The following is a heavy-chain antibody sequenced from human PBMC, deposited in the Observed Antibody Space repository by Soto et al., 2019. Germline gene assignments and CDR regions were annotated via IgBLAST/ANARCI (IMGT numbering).Heavy chain of an antibody. CDR1: GGTFNTYA. D-gene: IGHD3-10*01. CDR3: AREVQVHTPAFVY. J-gene: IGHJ4*02. V-gene: IGHV1-69*19. CDR2: ISPMFGAA. Sequence: QVQLVQSGAEMKKPGSSVKVSCQSSGGTFNTYAMNWVRQAPGQGPEWMGDISPMFGAANYAPKFQGRVIITADESTGTSYMQFSSLTSEDTALYFCAREVQVHTPAFVYRGQGTLVTVSS.